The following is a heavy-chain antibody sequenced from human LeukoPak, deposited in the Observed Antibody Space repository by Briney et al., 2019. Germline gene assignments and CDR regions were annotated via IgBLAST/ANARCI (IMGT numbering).Heavy chain of an antibody. Sequence: GGSLRLSCAASGFTFSSYAMSWVRQAPGKGLEWVSAISGSGGSTYYADSVKGRFTISRDNSKSTLYLQMNSLRAEDTAVYYCANLGLDCGGDCYPRYFDYWGQGTLVTVSS. CDR2: ISGSGGST. D-gene: IGHD2-21*02. CDR3: ANLGLDCGGDCYPRYFDY. CDR1: GFTFSSYA. V-gene: IGHV3-23*01. J-gene: IGHJ4*02.